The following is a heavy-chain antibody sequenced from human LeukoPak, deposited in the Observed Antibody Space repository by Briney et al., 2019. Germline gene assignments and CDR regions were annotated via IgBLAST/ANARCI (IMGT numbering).Heavy chain of an antibody. J-gene: IGHJ6*03. D-gene: IGHD3-22*01. CDR3: TRGRDYDSSGNCLSYYYMDV. Sequence: PSETLSLTCSVSGGSFSSHYWSWIRQPPGKGLEWIGYFYHSGSTNYNPSLQSRVTISVDTSKNQFSLNLSSVTAADTAVYYCTRGRDYDSSGNCLSYYYMDVWGKGTTVTVSS. CDR1: GGSFSSHY. CDR2: FYHSGST. V-gene: IGHV4-59*11.